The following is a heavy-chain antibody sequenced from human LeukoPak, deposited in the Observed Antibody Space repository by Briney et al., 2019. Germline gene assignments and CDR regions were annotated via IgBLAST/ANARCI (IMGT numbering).Heavy chain of an antibody. CDR1: GFTFSSYG. V-gene: IGHV3-30*18. CDR2: ISYDGSNK. CDR3: AKDLWRVTKTSDY. Sequence: GGSLRLSCAASGFTFSSYGMHWVRQAPGKGLEWVAVISYDGSNKYYADSVKGRFTISRDSSKNTLYLQMNSLRAEDTAVYYCAKDLWRVTKTSDYWGQGTLVTVSS. J-gene: IGHJ4*02.